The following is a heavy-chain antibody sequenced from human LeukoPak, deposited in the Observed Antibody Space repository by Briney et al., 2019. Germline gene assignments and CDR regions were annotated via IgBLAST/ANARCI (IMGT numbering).Heavy chain of an antibody. CDR1: GASISSYY. D-gene: IGHD3-22*01. J-gene: IGHJ4*02. V-gene: IGHV4-4*07. CDR3: ARDRNYYESSGWTTFDY. Sequence: SETLSLTCTASGASISSYYWSWIRQPAGKGLEWIGRVYMSETTNYNPSLRSRVTMSVDTSKNQFSLKLRSVTAADTAVYYCARDRNYYESSGWTTFDYWGQGTLVTVSS. CDR2: VYMSETT.